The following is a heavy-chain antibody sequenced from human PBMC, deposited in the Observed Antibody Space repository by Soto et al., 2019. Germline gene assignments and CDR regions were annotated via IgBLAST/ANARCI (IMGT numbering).Heavy chain of an antibody. V-gene: IGHV4-59*12. J-gene: IGHJ4*02. Sequence: SETLSLTCTVSGGSISSYYWSWIRQPPGKGLEWIGYIYYSGSTNYNPSLKSRVTISVDTSKNQFSLNLSSVTAADTAVYYCATLPPRIVVVVLPIPTWGQGTLVTVSS. CDR3: ATLPPRIVVVVLPIPT. CDR1: GGSISSYY. CDR2: IYYSGST. D-gene: IGHD2-15*01.